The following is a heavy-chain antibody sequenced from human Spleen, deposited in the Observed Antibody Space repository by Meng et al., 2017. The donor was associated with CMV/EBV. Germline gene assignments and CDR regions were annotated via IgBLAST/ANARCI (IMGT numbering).Heavy chain of an antibody. CDR1: GDSISSSSYY. V-gene: IGHV4-39*01. Sequence: ESLKISCTVSGDSISSSSYYWGWIRQPPGKGLEWIGSIYYSGSTYYNPSLKSRVTISVDTSKNQFSLKLSSLTAADTAVYYCARHKSGKGSDYWGQGTLVTVSS. J-gene: IGHJ4*02. CDR2: IYYSGST. CDR3: ARHKSGKGSDY. D-gene: IGHD1-1*01.